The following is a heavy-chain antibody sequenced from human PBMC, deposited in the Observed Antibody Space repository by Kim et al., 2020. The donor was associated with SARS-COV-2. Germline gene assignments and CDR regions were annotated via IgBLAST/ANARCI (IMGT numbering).Heavy chain of an antibody. CDR2: IFYSGRT. CDR1: GGSMSSGDYF. Sequence: SETLSLTCTVSGGSMSSGDYFWGWIRQPPGKGLEWIGSIFYSGRTHYNAPLKSRTFISADTSTNHFPLHLTSVTAADTAFYYCAKHEVGGSGIYYWGQGVLVTVSS. D-gene: IGHD3-10*01. J-gene: IGHJ4*02. V-gene: IGHV4-39*02. CDR3: AKHEVGGSGIYY.